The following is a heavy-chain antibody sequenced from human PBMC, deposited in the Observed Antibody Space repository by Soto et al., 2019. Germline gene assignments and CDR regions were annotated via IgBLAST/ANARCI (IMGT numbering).Heavy chain of an antibody. D-gene: IGHD4-4*01. CDR3: ASAAKTTVTTYYYYYYMDV. Sequence: QVQLQESGPGLVKPSQTLSLTCTVSGGSISSGGYYWRWIRQHPGKGLEWIGYIYYSGSTYYNPSLTSRVTIAVDTSKNQFSLKLRSVTAADTAVYYCASAAKTTVTTYYYYYYMDVWGKGTTVTVSS. CDR1: GGSISSGGYY. J-gene: IGHJ6*03. V-gene: IGHV4-31*03. CDR2: IYYSGST.